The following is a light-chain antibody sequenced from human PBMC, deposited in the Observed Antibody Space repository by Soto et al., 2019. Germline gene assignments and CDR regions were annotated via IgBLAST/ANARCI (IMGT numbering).Light chain of an antibody. V-gene: IGLV2-8*01. J-gene: IGLJ2*01. CDR2: EVS. CDR1: SSDVGGYNY. Sequence: QSALTQPPSAPGSPGQSVTISCTGTSSDVGGYNYVSWYQQHPGKAPKLMIYEVSKRPSGVPDRFSASKSGNTASLTVSGLQAEDEADYYCSSYSGSYTHVVFGGGTKLTVL. CDR3: SSYSGSYTHVV.